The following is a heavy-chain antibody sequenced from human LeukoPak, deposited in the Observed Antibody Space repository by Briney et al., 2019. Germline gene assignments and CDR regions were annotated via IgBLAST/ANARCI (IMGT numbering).Heavy chain of an antibody. CDR2: IYTSGST. J-gene: IGHJ2*01. CDR3: ARDPGWYFDL. Sequence: SQTLSLTRTVSGGSISSGSYYWSWIRQPAGKGLEWIGRIYTSGSTNYNPSLKSRVTISVDTSKNQFSLKLSSVTAADTAVYYCARDPGWYFDLWGRGTLVTVSS. CDR1: GGSISSGSYY. V-gene: IGHV4-61*02.